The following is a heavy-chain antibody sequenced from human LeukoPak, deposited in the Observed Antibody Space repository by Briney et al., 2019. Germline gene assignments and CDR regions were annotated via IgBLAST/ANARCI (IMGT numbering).Heavy chain of an antibody. D-gene: IGHD2-2*02. CDR3: ARDLKYQLLYIDYYYYYGMDV. CDR2: ISYDGSNK. CDR1: GFTFSSYA. V-gene: IGHV3-30*04. Sequence: GRSLRLSCAASGFTFSSYAMHWVRQAPGKGLEWVAVISYDGSNKYYADSVKGRFTISRDNSKNTLYLQMNSLRAEDTAVYYCARDLKYQLLYIDYYYYYGMDVWGQGTTATVSS. J-gene: IGHJ6*02.